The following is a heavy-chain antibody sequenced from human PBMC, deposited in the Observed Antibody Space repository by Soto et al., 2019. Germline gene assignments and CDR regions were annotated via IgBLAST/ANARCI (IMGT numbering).Heavy chain of an antibody. CDR3: ARNGPPDSELWLVPAY. V-gene: IGHV3-48*01. CDR1: GFIFSGYG. CDR2: ISSSGSTV. D-gene: IGHD6-19*01. J-gene: IGHJ4*02. Sequence: GGSLRLSCAGSGFIFSGYGMKWVRQAPGKGLEWISYISSSGSTVHYADSVKGRFTVSRDNARNSLYLQMSSLRAEDTAVYYCARNGPPDSELWLVPAYWGQGTLVTVSS.